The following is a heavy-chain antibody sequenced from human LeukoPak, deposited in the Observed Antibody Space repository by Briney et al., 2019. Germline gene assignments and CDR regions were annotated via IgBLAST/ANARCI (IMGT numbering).Heavy chain of an antibody. CDR2: LYHDGGT. D-gene: IGHD3-10*01. CDR1: GFSVSSNY. V-gene: IGHV3-53*01. J-gene: IGHJ4*02. CDR3: VHGWASYGSGSSEFFDY. Sequence: SGGSLRLSCAASGFSVSSNYMSWVRQAPGKGLEYVSVLYHDGGTYSADSVKGRFTISRDNSKNTLYLQMNSLRVEDTAMYYCVHGWASYGSGSSEFFDYWGQGSLVTVSS.